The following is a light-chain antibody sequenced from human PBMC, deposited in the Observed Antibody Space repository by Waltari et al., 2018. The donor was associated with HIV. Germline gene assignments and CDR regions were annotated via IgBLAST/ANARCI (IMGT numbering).Light chain of an antibody. J-gene: IGLJ3*02. CDR3: GTWDSNLSAWV. CDR2: ENN. V-gene: IGLV1-51*02. CDR1: TSNIGDNY. Sequence: QSVLTQPPSVSAAPGQTVTLSCSGSTSNIGDNYVSWYQQLPGTAPKLLLFENNKRPAGIPDRFSGSKSGTSATLGITGLQTGDEADYYCGTWDSNLSAWVFGGGTKVTVL.